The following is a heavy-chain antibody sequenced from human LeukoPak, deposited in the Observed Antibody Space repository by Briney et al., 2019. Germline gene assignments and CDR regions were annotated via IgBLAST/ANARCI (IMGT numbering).Heavy chain of an antibody. D-gene: IGHD6-13*01. V-gene: IGHV3-21*04. CDR1: GFTFSSYS. J-gene: IGHJ5*02. Sequence: GGSLRLSCAASGFTFSSYSMNWVRQAPGKGLEWVSSISSSSSYIYYADSVKGRFTISRDNAKNSLYLQMNSLRPEDTALYYCAKDSVAAAGTAWFGPWGQGTLVTVSS. CDR3: AKDSVAAAGTAWFGP. CDR2: ISSSSSYI.